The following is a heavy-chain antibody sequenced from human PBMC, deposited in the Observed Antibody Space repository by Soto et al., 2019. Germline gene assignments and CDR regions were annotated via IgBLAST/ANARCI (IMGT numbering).Heavy chain of an antibody. CDR1: GGTFSSYA. Sequence: ASVKVSCKASGGTFSSYAISWVRQAPGQGLEWMGGIIPILGIANYAQNFQGRVTITADTSTSTAYMELSSLRSEDTAVYYCARSGSGSYPDAFDIWGQGTMVTVSS. CDR3: ARSGSGSYPDAFDI. D-gene: IGHD3-10*01. CDR2: IIPILGIA. V-gene: IGHV1-69*10. J-gene: IGHJ3*02.